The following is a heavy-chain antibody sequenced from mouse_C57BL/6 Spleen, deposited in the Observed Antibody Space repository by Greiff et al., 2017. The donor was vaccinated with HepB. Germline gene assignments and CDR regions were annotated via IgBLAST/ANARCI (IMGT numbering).Heavy chain of an antibody. J-gene: IGHJ1*03. Sequence: QVQLQQPGAELVKPGASVKVSCKASGYTFTSYWMHWVKQRPGQGLEWIGRIHPSDSDTNYNQKFKGKATLTVDKSSSTAYMQLSSLTSEDSAVYYGAIDTTVVGDWYFDVWGTGTTVTVSS. CDR2: IHPSDSDT. CDR3: AIDTTVVGDWYFDV. V-gene: IGHV1-74*01. D-gene: IGHD1-1*01. CDR1: GYTFTSYW.